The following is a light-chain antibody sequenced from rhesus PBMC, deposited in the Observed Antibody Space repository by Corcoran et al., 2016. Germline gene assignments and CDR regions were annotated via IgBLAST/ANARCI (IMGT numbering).Light chain of an antibody. CDR3: QQYSNWPLT. CDR1: QSVSSS. CDR2: DAS. Sequence: EIVLTQSPATLSLSPGERATVSCRASQSVSSSLAWYQQKPGQAPSLLNYDASSSATGIPDRFSGRGSGTAFPLTISRLEPEDVGVYYCQQYSNWPLTFGGGTKLEL. J-gene: IGKJ4*01. V-gene: IGKV3-35*01.